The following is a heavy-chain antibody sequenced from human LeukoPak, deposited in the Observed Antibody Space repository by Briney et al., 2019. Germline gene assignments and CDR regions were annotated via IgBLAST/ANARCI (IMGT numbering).Heavy chain of an antibody. CDR1: GYTFTSYG. CDR3: ARVADYYDSSGYSSYFDY. J-gene: IGHJ4*02. Sequence: GASVKVSCKASGYTFTSYGISWVRQASGQGLEWMGWISAYNGNTNYAQKLQGRVTMTTDTSTSTAYMELRSLRSDDTAVYYCARVADYYDSSGYSSYFDYWGQGTLVTVSS. D-gene: IGHD3-22*01. CDR2: ISAYNGNT. V-gene: IGHV1-18*01.